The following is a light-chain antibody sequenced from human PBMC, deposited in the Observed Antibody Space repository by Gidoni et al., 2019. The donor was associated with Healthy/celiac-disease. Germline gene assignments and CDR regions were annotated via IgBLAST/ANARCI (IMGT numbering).Light chain of an antibody. CDR3: QQYNNSPLYT. Sequence: VMKHSPATSSVSPGERATLAVRSSQSISSNLAWYQQKPGQAPRLLIYGASTRATGIPARFSGSGSGTDFTLTISSLQSEDLAVYYCQQYNNSPLYTFGQGTKLEIK. V-gene: IGKV3-15*01. J-gene: IGKJ2*01. CDR1: QSISSN. CDR2: GAS.